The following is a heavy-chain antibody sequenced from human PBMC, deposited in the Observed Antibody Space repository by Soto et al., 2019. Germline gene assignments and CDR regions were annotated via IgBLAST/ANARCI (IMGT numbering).Heavy chain of an antibody. Sequence: TSETLSLTCTVSGCSISSSSSYWGWIRQPPGKGLEWIGNIYYSGSTYNNPSLKSRVTISVDTSKNQFSLKLSSVTAADTAVYYCARQSEYYYASGRAAPLYGMDVWGQGTTVT. CDR3: ARQSEYYYASGRAAPLYGMDV. CDR1: GCSISSSSSY. V-gene: IGHV4-39*01. J-gene: IGHJ6*02. D-gene: IGHD3-10*01. CDR2: IYYSGST.